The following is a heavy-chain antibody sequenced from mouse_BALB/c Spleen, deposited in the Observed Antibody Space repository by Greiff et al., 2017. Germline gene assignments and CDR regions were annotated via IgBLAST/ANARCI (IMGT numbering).Heavy chain of an antibody. V-gene: IGHV1S135*01. CDR1: GYAFTSYN. CDR2: IDPYNGGT. CDR3: VSYGNYVGWYFDV. D-gene: IGHD2-1*01. J-gene: IGHJ1*01. Sequence: VQLKQSGPELVKPGASVKVSCKASGYAFTSYNMYWVKQSHGKSLEWIGYIDPYNGGTSYNQKFKGKATLTVDKSSSTAYMHLNSLTSEDSAVYYCVSYGNYVGWYFDVWGAGTTVTVSS.